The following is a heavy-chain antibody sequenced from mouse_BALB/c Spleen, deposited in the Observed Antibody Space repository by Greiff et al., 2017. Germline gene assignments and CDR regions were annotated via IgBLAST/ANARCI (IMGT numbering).Heavy chain of an antibody. CDR3: ARDGSTMITTTWFAY. CDR2: ISDGGSYT. V-gene: IGHV5-4*02. CDR1: GFTFSDYY. Sequence: EVMLVESGGGLVKPGGSLKLSCAASGFTFSDYYMYWVRQTPEKRLEWVATISDGGSYTYYPDSVKGRFTISRDNAKNNLYLQMSSLKSEDTAMYYCARDGSTMITTTWFAYWGQGTLVTVSA. J-gene: IGHJ3*01. D-gene: IGHD2-4*01.